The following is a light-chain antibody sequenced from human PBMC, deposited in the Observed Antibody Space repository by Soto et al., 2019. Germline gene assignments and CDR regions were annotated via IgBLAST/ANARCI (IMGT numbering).Light chain of an antibody. CDR1: PNISNY. CDR2: DVS. CDR3: QPRSNWPRT. J-gene: IGKJ1*01. V-gene: IGKV3-11*01. Sequence: LVLTQSPSTLSLSPGKRATLSCRASPNISNYLIWYQQKPGQAPRLLIYDVSNRSTGITARFSVSGSGTAFTLTISSLEPEDVAVYYCQPRSNWPRTFGQGTNVYIK.